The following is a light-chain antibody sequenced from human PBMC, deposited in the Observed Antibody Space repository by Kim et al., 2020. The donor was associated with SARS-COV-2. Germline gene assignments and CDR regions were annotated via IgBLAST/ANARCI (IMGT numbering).Light chain of an antibody. CDR2: SNN. CDR3: AAWDHGLSGWL. Sequence: QLIPHSCSGTSANTGSNNVYCCQQPPETAPKLLFFSNNARTPGVQDRSSGSTSGTAASLAISVRRSEDEADYYCAAWDHGLSGWLFGRGTKLTVL. CDR1: SANTGSNN. J-gene: IGLJ3*02. V-gene: IGLV1-47*01.